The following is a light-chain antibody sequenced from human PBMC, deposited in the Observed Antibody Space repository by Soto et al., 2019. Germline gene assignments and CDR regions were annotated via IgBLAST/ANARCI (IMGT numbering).Light chain of an antibody. CDR2: GAS. Sequence: EIVLTQSPGTLSLSPGERATLSCRASQSVSSSYLAWYQQKPGQAPRLLIYGASSRATCIPDRFSGSVSGTDFTLTISRLEPEYFAVYYCQQYGSSPPITFGQGTRLEIK. CDR1: QSVSSSY. CDR3: QQYGSSPPIT. J-gene: IGKJ5*01. V-gene: IGKV3-20*01.